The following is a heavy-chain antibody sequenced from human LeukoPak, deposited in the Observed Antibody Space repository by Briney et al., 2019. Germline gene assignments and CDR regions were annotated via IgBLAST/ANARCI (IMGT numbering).Heavy chain of an antibody. V-gene: IGHV4-34*01. D-gene: IGHD2-15*01. Sequence: PSETLSLTCAVYGGSFSGYYWSWIRQPPGKGLEWIGEINHSGSTNYNPSLKSRVTISVDTSKNQFSLKLSSVTAADTAVYYCARHEGYCSGGSCHNWFDPWGQGTLVTVSS. J-gene: IGHJ5*02. CDR1: GGSFSGYY. CDR2: INHSGST. CDR3: ARHEGYCSGGSCHNWFDP.